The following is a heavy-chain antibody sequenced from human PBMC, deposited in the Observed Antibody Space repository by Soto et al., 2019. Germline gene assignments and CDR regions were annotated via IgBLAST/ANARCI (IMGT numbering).Heavy chain of an antibody. D-gene: IGHD3-22*01. CDR1: GGSISSGGYY. CDR3: ARGPYDTYYYDSSGYYLFDP. Sequence: TLSLTCTFSGGSISSGGYYWSWIRQHPGKGLEGIGYIYYSGSTYYNPSLKSRVTISVDTSKNQFSLKLSSVTAADTAVYYCARGPYDTYYYDSSGYYLFDPWGQGTLVTVSS. J-gene: IGHJ5*02. CDR2: IYYSGST. V-gene: IGHV4-31*03.